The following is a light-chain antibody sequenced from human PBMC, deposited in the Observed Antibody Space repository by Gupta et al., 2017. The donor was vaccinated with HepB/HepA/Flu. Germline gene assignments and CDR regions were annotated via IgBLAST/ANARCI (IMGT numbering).Light chain of an antibody. CDR1: QSLLHSNGYNY. J-gene: IGKJ2*02. CDR2: LGS. Sequence: DIVMTQSPLSLPVTPGEPASISCRSSQSLLHSNGYNYLDWYMQKPGQSPQLLIYLGSNRASGVPDRFSGSGSGADFTLKISRVAAEDVGVYYCMQALQTPRTFGPGTKLEIK. CDR3: MQALQTPRT. V-gene: IGKV2-28*01.